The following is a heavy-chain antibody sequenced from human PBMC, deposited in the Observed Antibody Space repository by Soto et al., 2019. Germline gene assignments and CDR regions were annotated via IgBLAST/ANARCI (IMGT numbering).Heavy chain of an antibody. D-gene: IGHD3-16*01. Sequence: GGSLRLSCAASGCTFSRYWMHWVRQAPGKGLEWVSRINSDGSSTSYADSVKGRFTISRDNAKNTLYLQMNSLRAEDTAVYYRARYPYTHYYGMAVWGQGTTVTLSS. CDR1: GCTFSRYW. J-gene: IGHJ6*02. CDR2: INSDGSST. V-gene: IGHV3-74*01. CDR3: ARYPYTHYYGMAV.